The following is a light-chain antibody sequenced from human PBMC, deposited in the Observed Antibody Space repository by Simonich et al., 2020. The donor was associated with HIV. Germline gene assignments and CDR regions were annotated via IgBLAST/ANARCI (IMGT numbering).Light chain of an antibody. CDR3: MIWHSNAGV. Sequence: QAVLTQPASLSASPGASASLTCTLRSGINVGTYRIYWYKQKPGSPPQYPLRYKSDSDKQQGAGVPSRFSGSKDASANAGILLISGLQSEDEADYYCMIWHSNAGVFGGGTKLTVL. J-gene: IGLJ3*02. CDR1: SGINVGTYR. V-gene: IGLV5-45*01. CDR2: YKSDSDK.